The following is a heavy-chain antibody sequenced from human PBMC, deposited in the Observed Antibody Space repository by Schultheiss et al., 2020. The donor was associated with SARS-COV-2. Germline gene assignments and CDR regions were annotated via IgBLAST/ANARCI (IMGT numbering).Heavy chain of an antibody. V-gene: IGHV1-69*01. CDR3: ASRGSYGQYWFDP. CDR2: IIPIFGTA. Sequence: KISCKASGGTFSSYAISWVRQAPGQGLEWMGGIIPIFGTANYAQKFQGRVTITADESTSTAYMELSSLRSEDTAVYYCASRGSYGQYWFDPWGQGTLVTVSS. D-gene: IGHD1-26*01. J-gene: IGHJ5*02. CDR1: GGTFSSYA.